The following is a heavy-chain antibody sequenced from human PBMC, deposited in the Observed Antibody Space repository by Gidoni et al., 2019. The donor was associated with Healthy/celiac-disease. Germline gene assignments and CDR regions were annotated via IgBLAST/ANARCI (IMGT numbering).Heavy chain of an antibody. CDR2: IYWDDDK. V-gene: IGHV2-5*02. CDR3: AHVTSITGTPYFDY. Sequence: QITLKESGPTLVKPTQTLTLTCPFSGFSLSTSGVGVGWIRQPPGTALEWLALIYWDDDKRYSPSLKSRLTITKDTSKNQVVLTMTNMDPVDTATYYCAHVTSITGTPYFDYWGQGTLVTVSS. D-gene: IGHD1-7*01. CDR1: GFSLSTSGVG. J-gene: IGHJ4*02.